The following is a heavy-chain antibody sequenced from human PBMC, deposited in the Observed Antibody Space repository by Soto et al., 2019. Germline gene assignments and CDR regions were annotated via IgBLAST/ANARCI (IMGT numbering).Heavy chain of an antibody. V-gene: IGHV1-69*13. J-gene: IGHJ5*02. CDR3: ARRPNLRSPFDP. Sequence: SVNVSCKASGGTFSSYAISWVRQAPGQGLEWMGGIIPIFGTANYAQKFQGRVTITADESTSTAYMELSSLRSEDTAVYYCARRPNLRSPFDPWGQGTLVTVSS. CDR2: IIPIFGTA. CDR1: GGTFSSYA.